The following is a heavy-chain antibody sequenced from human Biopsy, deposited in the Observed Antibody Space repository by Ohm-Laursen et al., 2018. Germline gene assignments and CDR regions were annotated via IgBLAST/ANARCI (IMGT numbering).Heavy chain of an antibody. V-gene: IGHV4-4*07. CDR2: IYTSGSP. CDR3: ARGTGRYYVYGAFDI. CDR1: GGSISNYY. D-gene: IGHD1-26*01. Sequence: SQTLSLTCTVSGGSISNYYWSWIRQPAGKGLEWIGRIYTSGSPNYNLSLESRVTMPVDTSKNQFSLNLRSVTAADTAVYYCARGTGRYYVYGAFDIWGQGTVVTVSS. J-gene: IGHJ3*02.